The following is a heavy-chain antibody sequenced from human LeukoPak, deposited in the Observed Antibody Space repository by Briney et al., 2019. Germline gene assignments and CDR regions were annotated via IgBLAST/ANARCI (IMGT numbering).Heavy chain of an antibody. CDR2: MYSGGST. Sequence: GGSLRLSCAASGFTVSSNYMSWVRQAPGKGLEWVSVMYSGGSTYYADSVKGRFTISRDNSKNTLYLQMNSLRAEDTAVYYCARDHYDSSGYYPHNHYYYYGMDVLGQGTTVTVSS. D-gene: IGHD3-22*01. CDR3: ARDHYDSSGYYPHNHYYYYGMDV. J-gene: IGHJ6*02. CDR1: GFTVSSNY. V-gene: IGHV3-53*01.